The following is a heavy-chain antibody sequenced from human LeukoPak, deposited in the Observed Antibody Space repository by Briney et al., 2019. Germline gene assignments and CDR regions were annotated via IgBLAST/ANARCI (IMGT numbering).Heavy chain of an antibody. V-gene: IGHV4-61*02. J-gene: IGHJ4*02. CDR1: VAPIIGGSFF. CDR3: VRGASVFDY. Sequence: PSETLSLTCTVSVAPIIGGSFFWSWIPQPAGWAPEWIGRVHPTGSTNYNPSLSNRVIVSLDTSNNQFSLRLMSVTAADSAVYYCVRGASVFDYWGQGAPVTVSS. CDR2: VHPTGST.